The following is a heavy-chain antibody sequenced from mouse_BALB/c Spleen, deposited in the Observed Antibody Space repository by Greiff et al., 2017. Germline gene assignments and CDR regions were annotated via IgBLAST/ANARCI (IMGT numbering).Heavy chain of an antibody. D-gene: IGHD1-1*01. Sequence: EVQGVESGGDLVKPGGSLKLSCAASGFTFSSYGMSWVRQTPDKRLEWVATISSGGSYTYYPDSVKGRFTISRDNAKNTLYLQMSSLKSEDTAMYYCARLSSYDYFDYWGQGTTLTVSS. J-gene: IGHJ2*01. CDR2: ISSGGSYT. V-gene: IGHV5-6*01. CDR3: ARLSSYDYFDY. CDR1: GFTFSSYG.